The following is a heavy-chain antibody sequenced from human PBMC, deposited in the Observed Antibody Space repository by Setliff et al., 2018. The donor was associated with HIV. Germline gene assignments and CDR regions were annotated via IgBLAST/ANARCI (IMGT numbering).Heavy chain of an antibody. CDR1: GGSISSGSYY. V-gene: IGHV4-31*03. J-gene: IGHJ6*03. CDR2: IYYSGST. Sequence: SETLSLTCTFSGGSISSGSYYWTWIRQHPGKALEWIGYIYYSGSTYYNPSLQSRITISVDTSKNQFSLRLTSVTAADTAVYYWARGFRAEYYYYFYMDVWGKGATVTVSS. CDR3: ARGFRAEYYYYFYMDV.